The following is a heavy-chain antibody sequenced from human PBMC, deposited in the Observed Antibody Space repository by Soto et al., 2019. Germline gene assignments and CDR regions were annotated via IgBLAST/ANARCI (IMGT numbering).Heavy chain of an antibody. CDR1: GFTFTTYA. CDR2: ISYDGKQT. CDR3: ARDGWGSNWYFDL. V-gene: IGHV3-30*04. D-gene: IGHD3-16*01. Sequence: PGGSLRLSCVDPGFTFTTYALHWIRQAPGKGLEWVAVISYDGKQTYYADSVKGRFTIPKDKSKRTLFLQMNSLRVDDTAVYYCARDGWGSNWYFDLWGRGTLVTVS. J-gene: IGHJ2*01.